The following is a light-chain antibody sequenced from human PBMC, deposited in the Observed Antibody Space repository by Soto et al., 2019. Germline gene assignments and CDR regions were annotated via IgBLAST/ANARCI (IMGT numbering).Light chain of an antibody. Sequence: AIRMTQSPSSFSASTGDRVTITCRASQGISSYLAWYQQKPGKAPKLLIYAASTLQSGVPSRFSGSGSGTDFTLTISCLQSEDFATYYYQQYYSYPMTCGQGTKVDIK. J-gene: IGKJ1*01. CDR2: AAS. V-gene: IGKV1-8*01. CDR1: QGISSY. CDR3: QQYYSYPMT.